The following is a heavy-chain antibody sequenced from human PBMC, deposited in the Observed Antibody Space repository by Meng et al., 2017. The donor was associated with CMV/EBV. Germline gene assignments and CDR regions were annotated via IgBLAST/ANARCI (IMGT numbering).Heavy chain of an antibody. V-gene: IGHV1-8*01. J-gene: IGHJ6*02. CDR3: ARGGYCDSTSCYSRPPSYYYGLDF. CDR2: MNPNTGDT. CDR1: GYNFANYD. D-gene: IGHD2-2*02. Sequence: ASVKVSCKTSGYNFANYDINWVRQAPGQGLERMGWMNPNTGDTGYAQKFQGRVTMTRDTSTSTAFMELNSLRSEDTAIYFCARGGYCDSTSCYSRPPSYYYGLDFWGQGITVTVSS.